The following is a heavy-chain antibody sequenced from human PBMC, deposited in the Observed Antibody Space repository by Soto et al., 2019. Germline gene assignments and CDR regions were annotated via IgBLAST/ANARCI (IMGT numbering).Heavy chain of an antibody. Sequence: ASVKVSCKASGYTFTIYGISWVLQAPGQGLEWMGWISAYNGNTNYAQKLQGRVTMTTDTSTSTAYMELRSLRSDDTAVYYCARTLSDIGVVNPNDAFDIWGQGTMVTVSS. CDR2: ISAYNGNT. D-gene: IGHD2-15*01. CDR3: ARTLSDIGVVNPNDAFDI. V-gene: IGHV1-18*01. CDR1: GYTFTIYG. J-gene: IGHJ3*02.